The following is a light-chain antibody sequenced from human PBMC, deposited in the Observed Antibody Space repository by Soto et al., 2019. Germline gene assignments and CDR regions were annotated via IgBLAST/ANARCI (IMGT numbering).Light chain of an antibody. Sequence: QSALTQPASVSGSPGQSITISCTGTSSDVGGYNYVSWYQQHPGKAPKLTIYDVSSRPSGVSNRFSGSKSGNTASLTISGLQAEDEADYYCSSSTTSSTLVFGGGTKLTVL. J-gene: IGLJ2*01. CDR3: SSSTTSSTLV. CDR2: DVS. CDR1: SSDVGGYNY. V-gene: IGLV2-14*03.